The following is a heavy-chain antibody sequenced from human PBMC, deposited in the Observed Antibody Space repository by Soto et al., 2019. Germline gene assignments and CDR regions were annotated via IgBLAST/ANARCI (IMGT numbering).Heavy chain of an antibody. V-gene: IGHV1-69*01. CDR1: GGTFSSYA. CDR3: ASLYGSGSDGDYYGMDV. CDR2: IIPIFGTA. J-gene: IGHJ6*02. D-gene: IGHD3-10*01. Sequence: QVQLVQSGAEVKKPGSSVKVSCKASGGTFSSYAISWVRQAPGQGLEWMGGIIPIFGTANYAQKFQGRVTITADESTSTAYMELSSLRSEDTAVYYCASLYGSGSDGDYYGMDVWGQGTTVTVSS.